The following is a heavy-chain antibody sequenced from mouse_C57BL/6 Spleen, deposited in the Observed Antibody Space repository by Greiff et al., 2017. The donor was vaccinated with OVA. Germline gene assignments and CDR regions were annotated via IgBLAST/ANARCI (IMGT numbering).Heavy chain of an antibody. J-gene: IGHJ2*01. D-gene: IGHD3-2*02. Sequence: QVQLQQPGAELVKPGASVKLSCKASGYTFTSYWMHWVKQRPGQGLEWIGMIHPNSGSTNYNEKFKSKATLTVDKSSSTAYMQLSSLTSEDAAVYYCARGTAQATFDYWGQGTTLTVSS. CDR2: IHPNSGST. CDR1: GYTFTSYW. V-gene: IGHV1-64*01. CDR3: ARGTAQATFDY.